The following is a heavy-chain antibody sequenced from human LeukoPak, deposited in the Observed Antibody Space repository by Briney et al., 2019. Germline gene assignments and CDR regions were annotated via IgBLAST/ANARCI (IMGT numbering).Heavy chain of an antibody. Sequence: ASVKVSCKASGYTFTSYDINWVRQATGQGLEWMGWMNPNSGDTGYAQTFQGRVTMTRDTSVGTAYMELSSLRSEDTAVYYCARAIRRGELERYWGQGTLVTVSS. J-gene: IGHJ4*02. CDR2: MNPNSGDT. CDR1: GYTFTSYD. D-gene: IGHD3-10*01. V-gene: IGHV1-8*01. CDR3: ARAIRRGELERY.